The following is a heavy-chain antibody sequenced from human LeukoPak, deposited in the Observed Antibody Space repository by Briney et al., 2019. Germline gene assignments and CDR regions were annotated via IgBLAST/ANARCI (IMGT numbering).Heavy chain of an antibody. V-gene: IGHV4-61*01. D-gene: IGHD6-13*01. CDR1: GGSVSSGSYY. CDR3: ARDLKQQLESYYYYGMDV. CDR2: IYYSGST. Sequence: PSETLSLTCTVSGGSVSSGSYYWSWIRQPPGKGLEWIGYIYYSGSTNYNPSLNSRVTISVDTSKNQFSLKLSSVTAADTAVYYCARDLKQQLESYYYYGMDVWGQGTTVTVSS. J-gene: IGHJ6*02.